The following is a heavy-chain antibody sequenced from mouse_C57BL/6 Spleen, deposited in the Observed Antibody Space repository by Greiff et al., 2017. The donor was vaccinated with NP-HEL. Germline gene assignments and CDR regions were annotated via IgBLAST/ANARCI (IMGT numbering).Heavy chain of an antibody. CDR3: ARREAQDFDY. J-gene: IGHJ2*01. D-gene: IGHD1-3*01. CDR2: IYPRSGNT. Sequence: VHLVESGAELARPGASVKLSCKASGYTFTSYGISWVKQRTGQGLEWIGEIYPRSGNTYYNEKFKGKATLTADKSSSTAYMELRSLTSEDSAVYFCARREAQDFDYWGQGTTLTVSS. V-gene: IGHV1-81*01. CDR1: GYTFTSYG.